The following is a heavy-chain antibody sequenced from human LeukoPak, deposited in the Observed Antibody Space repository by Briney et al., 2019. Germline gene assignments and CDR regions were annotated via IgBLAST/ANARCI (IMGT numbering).Heavy chain of an antibody. Sequence: SGGSLRLSCAASGFTFSSYAMSWVRQAPGKGLEWVSAISGSGGSTYYADSVEGRFTISRDNSKNTLYLQMNSLRAEDTAVYYCAKDRGYSYGYFDYWGQGTLVTVSS. CDR2: ISGSGGST. D-gene: IGHD5-18*01. CDR3: AKDRGYSYGYFDY. J-gene: IGHJ4*02. CDR1: GFTFSSYA. V-gene: IGHV3-23*01.